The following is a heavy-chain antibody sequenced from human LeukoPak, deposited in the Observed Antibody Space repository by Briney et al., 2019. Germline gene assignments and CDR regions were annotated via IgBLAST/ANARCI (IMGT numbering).Heavy chain of an antibody. V-gene: IGHV3-7*01. Sequence: HPGGSLRLSCAASGFTFSSYWMSWVRQAPGKGLEWVANIKQDGSEKYYVDSVKGRFTISRDNAKNSLYLQMNSLGAEDTAVYYCARRDIVVVPATEGEDYYYYYMDVWGKGTTATVSS. J-gene: IGHJ6*03. CDR3: ARRDIVVVPATEGEDYYYYYMDV. CDR1: GFTFSSYW. CDR2: IKQDGSEK. D-gene: IGHD2-2*01.